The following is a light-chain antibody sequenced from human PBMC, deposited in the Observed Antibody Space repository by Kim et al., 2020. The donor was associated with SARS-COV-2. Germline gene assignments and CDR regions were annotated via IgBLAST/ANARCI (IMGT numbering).Light chain of an antibody. CDR2: AVS. Sequence: DVVMTQSPLSLPVTLGQPASISCRSCRSLVHSDGNTYLNWFQQRPGQSPRRLIYAVSNRDPGVPARFSGSGLGTDFTLKIGGLKVECLGINTFMQGTNWHATFRQGTDVEIK. J-gene: IGKJ1*01. V-gene: IGKV2-30*02. CDR1: RSLVHSDGNTY. CDR3: MQGTNWHAT.